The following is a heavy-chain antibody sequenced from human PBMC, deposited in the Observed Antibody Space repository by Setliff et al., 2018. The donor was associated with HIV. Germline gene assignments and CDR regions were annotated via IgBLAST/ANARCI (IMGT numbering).Heavy chain of an antibody. J-gene: IGHJ3*02. D-gene: IGHD3-10*01. CDR3: ARIRGVIADASDI. CDR2: IIPVYGTP. Sequence: SVKVSCKASGYTFSSYATNWVRQAPGQGLEWMGGIIPVYGTPKYAQKMQGRVTITTIESTSTAYMELTSLRSDDTAVYYCARIRGVIADASDIWGQGTMVTVSS. CDR1: GYTFSSYA. V-gene: IGHV1-69*05.